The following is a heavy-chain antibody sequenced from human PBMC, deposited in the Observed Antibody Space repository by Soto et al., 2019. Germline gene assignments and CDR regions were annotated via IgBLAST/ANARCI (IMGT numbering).Heavy chain of an antibody. CDR1: GCTFSGYG. CDR3: AKDLLGYCSSTSCTGFDY. J-gene: IGHJ4*02. D-gene: IGHD2-2*01. Sequence: GGSMSLSCAASGCTFSGYGRRWVRPAHGKGLEWVAVISYDGSNKYYADSVKGRFTISRDNSKNTLYLQMNSLRAEDTAVYYCAKDLLGYCSSTSCTGFDYWGQGTLVTVSS. CDR2: ISYDGSNK. V-gene: IGHV3-30*18.